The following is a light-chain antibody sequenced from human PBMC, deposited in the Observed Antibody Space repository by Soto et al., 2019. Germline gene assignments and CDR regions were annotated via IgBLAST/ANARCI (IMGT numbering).Light chain of an antibody. V-gene: IGKV3-20*01. Sequence: EIVLTQSPGSLSLSLGERATLSCRASRSVSSSYLDWYQQKPGQAPRLLIFGASIRATGIPDRFSGSGSGTDFTLSISRLEPEDFAVYFCEQYSSSPTFGGGTKVEIK. J-gene: IGKJ4*01. CDR2: GAS. CDR3: EQYSSSPT. CDR1: RSVSSSY.